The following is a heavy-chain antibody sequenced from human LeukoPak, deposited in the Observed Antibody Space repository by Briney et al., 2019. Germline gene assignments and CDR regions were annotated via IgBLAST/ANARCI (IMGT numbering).Heavy chain of an antibody. Sequence: GGSLRLSCAASGFTFSIYEMNWVRQTPGKGLEWLAYISGSGSDMYYADSVKGRFTISRDNAKNSLYLQMNSLRPDDTALYYCSTDPRLLIYWGHGTLVTVSS. D-gene: IGHD2-8*01. CDR1: GFTFSIYE. J-gene: IGHJ4*01. CDR3: STDPRLLIY. V-gene: IGHV3-48*03. CDR2: ISGSGSDM.